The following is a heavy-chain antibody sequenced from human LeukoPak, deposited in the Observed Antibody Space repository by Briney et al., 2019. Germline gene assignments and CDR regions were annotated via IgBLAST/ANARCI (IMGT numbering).Heavy chain of an antibody. D-gene: IGHD4-17*01. CDR1: GYTFTSYY. Sequence: GASVKVSCKASGYTFTSYYMHWVRQAPGQGLEWMGIINPSGGSTSYAQKFQGRVTMTRDTSTSTVYMELSSLRSDDTAVYYCARVREVYGAALEFDYWGQGTLVTVSS. V-gene: IGHV1-46*01. J-gene: IGHJ4*02. CDR2: INPSGGST. CDR3: ARVREVYGAALEFDY.